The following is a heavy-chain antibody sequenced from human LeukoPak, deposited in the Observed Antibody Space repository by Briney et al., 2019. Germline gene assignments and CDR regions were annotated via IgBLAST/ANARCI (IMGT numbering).Heavy chain of an antibody. Sequence: ASVKVSCKASGYTFTSYAMNWVRQAPGQGLEWMGWINTNTGNPTYAQGFTGRFVFSLDTSVNTAYLQISSLKSDDTAVYFCARVGWDGYNYRGIYYWGQGTLVTVSS. J-gene: IGHJ4*02. CDR1: GYTFTSYA. CDR3: ARVGWDGYNYRGIYY. CDR2: INTNTGNP. V-gene: IGHV7-4-1*02. D-gene: IGHD5-24*01.